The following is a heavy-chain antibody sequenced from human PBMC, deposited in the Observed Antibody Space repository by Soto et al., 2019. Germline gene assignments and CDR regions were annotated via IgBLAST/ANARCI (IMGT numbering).Heavy chain of an antibody. D-gene: IGHD3-10*01. V-gene: IGHV3-7*03. CDR1: GFTFTSFW. Sequence: LRLSCAASGFTFTSFWMSWVRQAPGKGLEWVANIKQDGSVKYYVDSVKGRFSISRDNAKNLLYLQLNSLRAEDTAVYYCARDVMIRGVHLDYWGQGTVVTVSS. CDR2: IKQDGSVK. CDR3: ARDVMIRGVHLDY. J-gene: IGHJ4*02.